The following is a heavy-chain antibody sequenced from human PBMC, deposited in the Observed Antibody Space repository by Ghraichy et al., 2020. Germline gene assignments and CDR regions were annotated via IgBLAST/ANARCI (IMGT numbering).Heavy chain of an antibody. CDR3: AREGFEKDILTPIDY. Sequence: ESLHISCAASGFTFSSYSMNWVRQAPGKGLEWVSSISSSSSYIYYADSVKGRFTISRDNAKNSLYLQMNSLRAEDTAVYYCAREGFEKDILTPIDYWGQGTLVTVSS. J-gene: IGHJ4*02. CDR1: GFTFSSYS. CDR2: ISSSSSYI. V-gene: IGHV3-21*01. D-gene: IGHD3-9*01.